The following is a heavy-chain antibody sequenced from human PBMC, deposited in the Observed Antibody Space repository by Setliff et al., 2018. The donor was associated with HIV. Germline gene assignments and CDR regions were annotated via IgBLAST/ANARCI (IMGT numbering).Heavy chain of an antibody. J-gene: IGHJ4*02. D-gene: IGHD6-19*01. CDR2: IYHSGST. CDR1: GSSISNGYY. CDR3: ARGVRDNSGWSSYYFDY. Sequence: PSETLSLTCAVSGSSISNGYYWGWIRQPPGKGLEWIESIYHSGSTYYNPSLKSRVTISVDTSKNQFSLRLTSVTAADTAVYYCARGVRDNSGWSSYYFDYWGQGTLVTVSS. V-gene: IGHV4-38-2*01.